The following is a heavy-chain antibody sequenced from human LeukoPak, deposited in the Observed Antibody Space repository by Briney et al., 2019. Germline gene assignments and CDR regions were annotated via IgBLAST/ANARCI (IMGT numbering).Heavy chain of an antibody. CDR3: ARRTQNDDLWSGSPDWYFDL. CDR2: ISSNSGYI. D-gene: IGHD3-3*01. Sequence: GGSLRLSCVVSGFTFRSYTMNWVRQAPGRGLEWISSISSNSGYIYYIDSVRGRFTISRDNARNSLYLHMNSLRPEDTAVYYCARRTQNDDLWSGSPDWYFDLWGRGTLVTASS. V-gene: IGHV3-21*06. J-gene: IGHJ2*01. CDR1: GFTFRSYT.